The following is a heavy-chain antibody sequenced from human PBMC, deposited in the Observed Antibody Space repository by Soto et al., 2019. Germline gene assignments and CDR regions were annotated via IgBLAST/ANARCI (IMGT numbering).Heavy chain of an antibody. V-gene: IGHV5-51*01. Sequence: ESLTISCKGTGYSFTSYWIGLVRQMPGKGLEWMGIIYPGDSDTRYSPSFQGQVTISADKSISTAYLQWSSLKASDTAMYYCARQTTGISAGYWGQGTLVTVSS. CDR3: ARQTTGISAGY. CDR1: GYSFTSYW. J-gene: IGHJ4*02. CDR2: IYPGDSDT. D-gene: IGHD4-17*01.